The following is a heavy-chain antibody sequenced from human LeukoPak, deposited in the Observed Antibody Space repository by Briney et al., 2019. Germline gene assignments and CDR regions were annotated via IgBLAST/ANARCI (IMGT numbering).Heavy chain of an antibody. CDR3: ARASYYYDSNGYDPRRFDY. V-gene: IGHV1-46*01. CDR2: INPSGGST. D-gene: IGHD3-22*01. CDR1: GYTFTSYY. J-gene: IGHJ4*02. Sequence: ASVKVSCKASGYTFTSYYMHWVRQAPGQGLEWMGIINPSGGSTSYAQKFQGRVTMTRDTSTSTVYMELSSLRSEDTAVYYCARASYYYDSNGYDPRRFDYWGQGTLVTVSS.